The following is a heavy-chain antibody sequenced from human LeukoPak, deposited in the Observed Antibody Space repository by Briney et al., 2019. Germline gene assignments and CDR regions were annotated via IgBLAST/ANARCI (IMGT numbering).Heavy chain of an antibody. D-gene: IGHD1-26*01. Sequence: SGGSLRLSCAASGFTFSDYYMSWIPQAPGKGLEWVSYISSSGSTIYYADSVKGRFNISRDNAKNSLYLQMNSLRAEDTAVYYCARDSGSYYTDPFDYWGQGTLVTVSS. CDR1: GFTFSDYY. CDR3: ARDSGSYYTDPFDY. V-gene: IGHV3-11*04. J-gene: IGHJ4*02. CDR2: ISSSGSTI.